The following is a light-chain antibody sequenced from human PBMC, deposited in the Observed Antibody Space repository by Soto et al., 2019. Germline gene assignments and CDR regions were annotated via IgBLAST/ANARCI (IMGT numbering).Light chain of an antibody. V-gene: IGKV1-33*01. CDR3: QQYNNLPLT. CDR1: QDISNS. CDR2: DES. Sequence: IQMAQSPSSLSASVGDRVTIICQASQDISNSLNWYKKRQGKDPNLIIYDESNLETAARSRFSGSRSRTHCTLTISSLQHEDIATDHCQQYNNLPLTFGGGTKVDIK. J-gene: IGKJ4*01.